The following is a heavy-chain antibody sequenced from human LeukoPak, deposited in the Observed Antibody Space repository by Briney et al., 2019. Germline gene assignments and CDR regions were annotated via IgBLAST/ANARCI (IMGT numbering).Heavy chain of an antibody. CDR2: MNPNSGNT. CDR3: ARGGGSHYYDSSGYYSGFDY. Sequence: ASVKVSCKASGYTFTSYDINWVRQATGQGLEWMGWMNPNSGNTGYAQTFQGRVTMTRDTSTSTVYMELSSLRSEDTAVYYCARGGGSHYYDSSGYYSGFDYWGQGTLVTVSS. D-gene: IGHD3-22*01. V-gene: IGHV1-8*01. J-gene: IGHJ4*02. CDR1: GYTFTSYD.